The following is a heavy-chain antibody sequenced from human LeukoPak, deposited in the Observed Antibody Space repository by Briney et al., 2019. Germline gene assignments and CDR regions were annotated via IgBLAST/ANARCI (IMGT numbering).Heavy chain of an antibody. V-gene: IGHV4-34*01. CDR2: INHSGST. CDR3: ARDSKGSPDVFDI. CDR1: GGSFSGYY. J-gene: IGHJ3*02. Sequence: SETLSLTCAVYGGSFSGYYWSWIRQPPGKGLEWIGEINHSGSTNYNPSLKSRVTISVDTSKNQFSLRLTSVTAADTAVYYCARDSKGSPDVFDIWGPGTMVSVSS.